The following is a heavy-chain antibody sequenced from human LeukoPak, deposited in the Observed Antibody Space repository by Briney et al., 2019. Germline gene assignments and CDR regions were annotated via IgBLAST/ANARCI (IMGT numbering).Heavy chain of an antibody. Sequence: PGGSLRLSCAASGVTIRTTYISWVRQAPGKGLEWVANIKQDGSEKYYVDSVKGRFTISRDNAKNSLYLQMNSLRAEDTAVYYCAKRAPTPYYFDYWGQGTLVTVSS. CDR1: GVTIRTTY. V-gene: IGHV3-7*01. CDR3: AKRAPTPYYFDY. D-gene: IGHD4-17*01. J-gene: IGHJ4*02. CDR2: IKQDGSEK.